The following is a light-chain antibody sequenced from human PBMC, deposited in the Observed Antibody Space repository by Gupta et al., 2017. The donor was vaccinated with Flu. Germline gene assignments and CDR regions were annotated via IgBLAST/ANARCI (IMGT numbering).Light chain of an antibody. V-gene: IGLV6-57*01. Sequence: FMLTQPHSVSESPGNTVTISCTRTRGSIATTYYHWSPQRPGSSPTTVIYEDQRRLFGIPDLFCGSIDNSASSASVTTAGLHTEEEADYYCQSEDSSTSGVVFGGGTRLTVL. J-gene: IGLJ2*01. CDR2: EDQ. CDR3: QSEDSSTSGVV. CDR1: RGSIATTY.